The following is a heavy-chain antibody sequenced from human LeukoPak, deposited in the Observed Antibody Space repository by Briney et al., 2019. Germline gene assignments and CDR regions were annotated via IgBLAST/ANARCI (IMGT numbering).Heavy chain of an antibody. D-gene: IGHD2-2*02. J-gene: IGHJ6*03. Sequence: ASVKVSCKASGYTFTDYYMHWVRQAPGQGLEWMGWINPNSGGTNFAQKFQGRVTMTRDTSISTAYMQLSRLRSDDTAVYYCARGRPHSEYQLLNHYYYYMDVWGKGTTVTISS. V-gene: IGHV1-2*02. CDR3: ARGRPHSEYQLLNHYYYYMDV. CDR1: GYTFTDYY. CDR2: INPNSGGT.